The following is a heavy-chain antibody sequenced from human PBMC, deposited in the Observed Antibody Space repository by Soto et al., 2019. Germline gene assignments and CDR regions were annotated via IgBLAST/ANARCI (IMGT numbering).Heavy chain of an antibody. CDR1: GFTFSSYA. CDR2: ISGSGGST. V-gene: IGHV3-23*01. Sequence: PGGSLRLSCAASGFTFSSYAMSWVRQAPGKGLEWVSAISGSGGSTHYADSVKGRFTISRDNSKNTLYLQMNSLRAEDTAVYYCANGGAEGHYYDFWSGYPYYFDFWAQRTLVTVSS. J-gene: IGHJ4*02. CDR3: ANGGAEGHYYDFWSGYPYYFDF. D-gene: IGHD3-3*01.